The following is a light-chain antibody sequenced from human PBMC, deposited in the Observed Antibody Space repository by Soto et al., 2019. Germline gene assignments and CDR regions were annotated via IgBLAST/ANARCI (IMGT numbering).Light chain of an antibody. CDR3: QQYISGWT. CDR1: QSISSR. CDR2: DAS. V-gene: IGKV1-5*01. J-gene: IGKJ1*01. Sequence: DIQLTQSHSTLSASLGERVTIXCRVSQSISSRLAWYQQKAGKAPNLLIYDASNLEGGVPSRFSGSGSETEFTLTISSLQPDDFATYYCQQYISGWTFGQGTKVDIK.